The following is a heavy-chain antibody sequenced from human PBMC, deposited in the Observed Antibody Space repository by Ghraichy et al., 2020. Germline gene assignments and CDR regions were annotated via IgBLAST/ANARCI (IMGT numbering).Heavy chain of an antibody. CDR2: ISSSGSTI. D-gene: IGHD6-19*01. V-gene: IGHV3-11*01. Sequence: GGSLRLSCAASGFTFSDYYMSWVRQAPGKGLEWVAYISSSGSTIYYADSVKGRFTISRDNAKNSLYLQMNSLRAEDTAVYYCARLGVAGTDYFDYWGQGTLVTVSS. CDR3: ARLGVAGTDYFDY. CDR1: GFTFSDYY. J-gene: IGHJ4*02.